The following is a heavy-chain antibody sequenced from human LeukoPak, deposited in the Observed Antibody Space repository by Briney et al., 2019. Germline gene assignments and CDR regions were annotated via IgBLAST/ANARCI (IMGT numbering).Heavy chain of an antibody. V-gene: IGHV3-30*02. CDR3: ARAYDFWSGPGGY. Sequence: GGSLRLSCAASGFTFSSYGMHWVRQAPGKGLEWVAFIQFDGNNKYYADSVKGRFTISRDNAKNSLYLQMNSLRAEDTAVYYCARAYDFWSGPGGYWGQGTLVTVSS. D-gene: IGHD3-3*01. CDR1: GFTFSSYG. CDR2: IQFDGNNK. J-gene: IGHJ4*02.